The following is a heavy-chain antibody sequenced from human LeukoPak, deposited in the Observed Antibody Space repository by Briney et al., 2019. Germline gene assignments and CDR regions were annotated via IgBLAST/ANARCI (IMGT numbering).Heavy chain of an antibody. J-gene: IGHJ6*03. CDR2: INHSGST. V-gene: IGHV4-34*01. CDR3: ARAGYYYYYMDV. Sequence: SETLSLTCAVYGGSFSGYYWSWIRQPPGKGLEWIGEINHSGSTNYNPALKSRVTISVDTSKNQFSLKLSSVTAADTAVYYCARAGYYYYYMDVWGKGTTVTVSS. CDR1: GGSFSGYY.